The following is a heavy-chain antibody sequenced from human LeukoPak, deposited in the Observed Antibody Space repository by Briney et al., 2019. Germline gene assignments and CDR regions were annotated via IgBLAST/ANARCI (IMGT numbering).Heavy chain of an antibody. CDR2: ISSDGSST. CDR3: AKESGKFDY. Sequence: GGSLRLSCAASGFTFSSHWMHWVRQAPGKGLLWVPRISSDGSSTNYADSVKGRFTISRDNAKNTLYLQMNSLRTEDAAMYYCAKESGKFDYWGQGTLVAVSS. J-gene: IGHJ4*02. V-gene: IGHV3-74*01. CDR1: GFTFSSHW.